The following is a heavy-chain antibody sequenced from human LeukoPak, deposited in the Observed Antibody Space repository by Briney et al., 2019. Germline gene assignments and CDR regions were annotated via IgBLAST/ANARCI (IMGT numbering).Heavy chain of an antibody. V-gene: IGHV4-39*02. Sequence: PSETLSLTCAVSGASISSSIHYWGWVRQPPGKGLEWIGSVYYSGGTYYNPSLESRLTISVDTSNNRFSLKLKSVTAADTAVFYCARVTTGSTTLDSWSQGILVTVSS. CDR3: ARVTTGSTTLDS. J-gene: IGHJ5*01. CDR1: GASISSSIHY. CDR2: VYYSGGT. D-gene: IGHD1-1*01.